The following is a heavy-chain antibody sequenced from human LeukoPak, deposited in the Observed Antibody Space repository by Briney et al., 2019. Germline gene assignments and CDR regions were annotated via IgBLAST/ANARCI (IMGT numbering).Heavy chain of an antibody. D-gene: IGHD1-14*01. Sequence: ASVKVCCKASGYTFSSYGITWVRQAPGQGLEWMGWISAYNGNKNYAQKLQGRVTMTTDTSTTTAHMELRGLRSDDTAVYYCARDWGTTWHYLDYWGQGTLVTVSS. CDR2: ISAYNGNK. CDR3: ARDWGTTWHYLDY. V-gene: IGHV1-18*04. J-gene: IGHJ4*02. CDR1: GYTFSSYG.